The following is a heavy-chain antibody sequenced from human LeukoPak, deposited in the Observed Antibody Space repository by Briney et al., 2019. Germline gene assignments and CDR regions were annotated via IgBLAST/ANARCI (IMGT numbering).Heavy chain of an antibody. J-gene: IGHJ4*02. Sequence: GGSLRLSCAASGFTFSESGMHWVRQASGKGLEWVGHIRSKADSYATVYAASVKGRFTITRDDSENAAYLQMNSLKTEDTAVYYCATFPSGSWSAYWGQGTLVTVSS. D-gene: IGHD1-26*01. V-gene: IGHV3-73*01. CDR2: IRSKADSYAT. CDR1: GFTFSESG. CDR3: ATFPSGSWSAY.